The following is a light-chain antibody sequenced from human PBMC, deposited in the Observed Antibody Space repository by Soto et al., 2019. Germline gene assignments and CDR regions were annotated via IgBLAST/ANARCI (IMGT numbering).Light chain of an antibody. J-gene: IGLJ3*02. CDR2: EGS. Sequence: QSVLTQPASVSGSPGQSITICCTGTSSDVGSYNLVSWYQQHPGKAPKLMIYEGSKRPSGASNRFSGSKSGNTASLTISGLQAEDEADYYCCSYAGSSTWVFGGGTKLTVL. V-gene: IGLV2-23*01. CDR3: CSYAGSSTWV. CDR1: SSDVGSYNL.